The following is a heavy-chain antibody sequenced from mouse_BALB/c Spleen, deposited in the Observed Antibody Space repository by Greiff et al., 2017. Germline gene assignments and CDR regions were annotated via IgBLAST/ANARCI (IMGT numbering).Heavy chain of an antibody. CDR2: ISSGSSTI. V-gene: IGHV5-17*02. J-gene: IGHJ2*01. CDR3: ARSYYYGFPGDY. D-gene: IGHD1-2*01. Sequence: EVKLMASGGGLVQPGGSRKLSCAASGFTFSSFGMHWVRQAPEKGLEWVAYISSGSSTIYYADTVKGRFTISRDNPKNTLFLQMTSLRSEDTAMYDCARSYYYGFPGDYWGQGTTLTVSS. CDR1: GFTFSSFG.